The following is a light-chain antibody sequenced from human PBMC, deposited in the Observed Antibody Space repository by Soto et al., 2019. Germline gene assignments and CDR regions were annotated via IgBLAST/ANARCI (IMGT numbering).Light chain of an antibody. Sequence: QSALTQPPSASGSPGQSVTISCTRTSSDVGGYNYVSWYQQHPGKAPKLMIYDVSKRPSGVPDRFSGAKSGNTASLTVSGLQAEDEANYYCSSYAGSNNFVVFGGGTKVTVL. CDR1: SSDVGGYNY. J-gene: IGLJ3*02. CDR3: SSYAGSNNFVV. V-gene: IGLV2-8*01. CDR2: DVS.